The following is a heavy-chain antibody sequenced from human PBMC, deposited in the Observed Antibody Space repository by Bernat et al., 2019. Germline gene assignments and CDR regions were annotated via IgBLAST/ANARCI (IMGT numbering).Heavy chain of an antibody. V-gene: IGHV3-7*03. CDR1: GFTFSSYW. J-gene: IGHJ4*02. CDR2: RKHDGSEK. D-gene: IGHD2-21*01. Sequence: EVQLVESGGGLVQPGGSLRLSCAASGFTFSSYWMSWVRQAPGKGLEWVANRKHDGSEKYYVESGEGRFSISGDDAKNSLYLQMNSLEAEGTDVYYCARDAKMWPEWGQGTLVTVSS. CDR3: ARDAKMWPE.